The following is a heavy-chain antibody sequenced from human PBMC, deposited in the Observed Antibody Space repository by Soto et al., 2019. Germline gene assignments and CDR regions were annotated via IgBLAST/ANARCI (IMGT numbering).Heavy chain of an antibody. CDR2: ISSSGSTK. CDR1: GFTFSSFE. V-gene: IGHV3-48*03. Sequence: GGSLRLSCAASGFTFSSFEMNWVRQAPGKGLECVSYISSSGSTKYYADSVKGRFTISRDNAKNSLFLQMNSLRAEDTAVYYCAREGPADGLDIWGQGTMVTISS. J-gene: IGHJ3*02. CDR3: AREGPADGLDI.